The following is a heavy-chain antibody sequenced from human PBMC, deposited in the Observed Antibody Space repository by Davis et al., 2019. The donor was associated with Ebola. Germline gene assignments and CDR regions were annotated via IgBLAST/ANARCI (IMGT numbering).Heavy chain of an antibody. D-gene: IGHD1-14*01. CDR2: IRYDGSKK. V-gene: IGHV3-30*02. CDR1: GFTFSRNG. Sequence: GESLKISCAASGFTFSRNGMHWVRQAPGKGLEWVAFIRYDGSKKYYADSVKGRFTISRDNSKNTLYLQMNSLRAEDTAVYYCARDWRYLFGYWGQGTLVTVSS. CDR3: ARDWRYLFGY. J-gene: IGHJ4*02.